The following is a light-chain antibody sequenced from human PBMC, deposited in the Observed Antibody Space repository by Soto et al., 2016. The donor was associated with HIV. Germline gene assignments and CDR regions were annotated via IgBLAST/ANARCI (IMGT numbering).Light chain of an antibody. V-gene: IGKV2-30*02. CDR1: QSLVHSTGNTY. CDR3: TQATQFPLT. Sequence: DVVMTQSPLSLAVIVGQPASISCRSSQSLVHSTGNTYLNWFQQRPGQSPRRLIYKVSNRDSGVPDRFSGSGSGTDFTLKISRVEAEDVGVYYCTQATQFPLTFGQGTRVEIK. CDR2: KVS. J-gene: IGKJ1*01.